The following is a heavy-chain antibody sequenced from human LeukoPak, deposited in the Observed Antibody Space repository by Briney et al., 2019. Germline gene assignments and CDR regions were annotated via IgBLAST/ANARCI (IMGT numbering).Heavy chain of an antibody. Sequence: SETLSLTCTVSGGSISSSSYYWGWIRQPPGKGLEWIGSIYHSGSTYYNPSLKSRVTISVDTSKNQFSLKLSSVTAADTAVYYCARDVDGYNNFDYWGQGTLVTVSS. V-gene: IGHV4-39*07. D-gene: IGHD5-24*01. CDR1: GGSISSSSYY. CDR3: ARDVDGYNNFDY. CDR2: IYHSGST. J-gene: IGHJ4*02.